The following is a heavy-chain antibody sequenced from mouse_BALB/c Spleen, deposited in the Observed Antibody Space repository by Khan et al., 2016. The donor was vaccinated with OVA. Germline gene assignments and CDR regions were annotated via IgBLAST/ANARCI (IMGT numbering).Heavy chain of an antibody. CDR3: ARIYGGDFDY. V-gene: IGHV3-2*02. CDR2: ISYSGNT. Sequence: EVKLLESGPGLVKPSQSLSLTCTVTGYSITSDYAWNWIRQFPGNKLEWMGNISYSGNTKYNPSLKIRISITRDTSKNQFFLQLNSVTTEDTATYYCARIYGGDFDYWGQGTTLTVSS. CDR1: GYSITSDYA. D-gene: IGHD1-1*01. J-gene: IGHJ2*01.